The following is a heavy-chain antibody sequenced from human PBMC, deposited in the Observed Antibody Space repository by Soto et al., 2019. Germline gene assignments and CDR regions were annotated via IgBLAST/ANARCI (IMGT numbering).Heavy chain of an antibody. CDR3: ARTRYGMDV. CDR2: ISSSSSTI. CDR1: GFTFSSYS. V-gene: IGHV3-48*01. Sequence: EVQLVESGGGLVQPGGSLRLSCAASGFTFSSYSMNWVRQAPGKGLEWFSYISSSSSTIYYADSVKGRFTISRDNAKNSLYLQMNSLRAEDTAVYYCARTRYGMDVWGQGTTVTVSS. J-gene: IGHJ6*02.